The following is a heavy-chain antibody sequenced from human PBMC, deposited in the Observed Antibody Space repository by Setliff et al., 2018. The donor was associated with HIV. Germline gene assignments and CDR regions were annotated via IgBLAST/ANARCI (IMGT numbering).Heavy chain of an antibody. CDR2: ISAYNGNT. D-gene: IGHD3-22*01. J-gene: IGHJ1*01. CDR1: GYIFTSYG. V-gene: IGHV1-18*01. CDR3: ARDPSSGIYYDSSGQYFQN. Sequence: ASVKVSCKASGYIFTSYGISWVRQAPGQGLEWMGWISAYNGNTNYAQKFQGRVSMTVDTSTSTAYMGLRSLRPDDTAVYFCARDPSSGIYYDSSGQYFQNWGQGTLVTVSS.